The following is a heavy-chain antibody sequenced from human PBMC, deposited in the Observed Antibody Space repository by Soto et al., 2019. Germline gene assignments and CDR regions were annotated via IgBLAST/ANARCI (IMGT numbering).Heavy chain of an antibody. CDR3: ARLSEESSSSNYYYFYMDV. D-gene: IGHD6-6*01. CDR2: MNPQTGNT. V-gene: IGHV1-8*01. J-gene: IGHJ6*03. Sequence: ASVQVSCKASGYTFTRYYITWVRQATGQGLEWMGWMNPQTGNTAYAEKFQGRVTMTRSTSINTAYMELSALRSEDTAVYYCARLSEESSSSNYYYFYMDVWGKGSTVIVSS. CDR1: GYTFTRYY.